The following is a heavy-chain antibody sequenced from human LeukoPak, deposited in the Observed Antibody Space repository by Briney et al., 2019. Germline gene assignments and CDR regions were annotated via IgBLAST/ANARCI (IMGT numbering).Heavy chain of an antibody. J-gene: IGHJ4*02. D-gene: IGHD1-1*01. V-gene: IGHV3-30*02. CDR3: AKVLPGPFHY. CDR1: GFTFGRYG. Sequence: GGSLGLSCAASGFTFGRYGMHWVRQAPGKGLEWVAFTQHDGDDKYYADSVKGRFTISRDNSKNTLYLQMNSLRAEDTAVYYCAKVLPGPFHYWGQGTLVTVSS. CDR2: TQHDGDDK.